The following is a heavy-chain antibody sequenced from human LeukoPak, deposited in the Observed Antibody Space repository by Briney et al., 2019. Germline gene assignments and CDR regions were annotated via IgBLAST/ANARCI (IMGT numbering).Heavy chain of an antibody. CDR3: ARGGPTVVTPLDY. CDR1: GGSFSGYY. CDR2: INHSGST. Sequence: PSEALSLTCAVYGGSFSGYYWSWIRQPPGKGLEWIGEINHSGSTNYNPSLKSRVTISVDTSKNQFSLKLSSVTAADTAVYYCARGGPTVVTPLDYWGQGTLVTVSS. V-gene: IGHV4-34*01. J-gene: IGHJ4*02. D-gene: IGHD4-23*01.